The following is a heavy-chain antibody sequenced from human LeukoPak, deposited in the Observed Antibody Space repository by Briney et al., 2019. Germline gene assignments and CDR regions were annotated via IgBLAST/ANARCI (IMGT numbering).Heavy chain of an antibody. CDR2: IYYSGST. Sequence: SETLSLTCTVSGGSISSYYWGWIRQPPGKGLEWIGSIYYSGSTYYNPSLKSRVTISVDTSKNQFSLKLSSVTAADTAVYYCARQDDSSGYYYYFDYWGQGTLVTVSS. V-gene: IGHV4-39*01. D-gene: IGHD3-22*01. CDR1: GGSISSYY. CDR3: ARQDDSSGYYYYFDY. J-gene: IGHJ4*02.